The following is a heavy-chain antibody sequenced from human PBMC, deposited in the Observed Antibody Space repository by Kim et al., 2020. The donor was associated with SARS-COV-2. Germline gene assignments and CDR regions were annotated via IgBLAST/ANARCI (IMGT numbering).Heavy chain of an antibody. CDR3: ARSRGGSYYGVDY. V-gene: IGHV3-30*04. J-gene: IGHJ4*02. CDR1: GFTFSSFA. Sequence: GGSLRLSCAASGFTFSSFAMHWVRQAPGKGLEWVAVISYDGSNKYYADSAKGRFTISRDKSKNTLYLQMNSLRVDDTAVYYCARSRGGSYYGVDYWGQGTLVTVSS. CDR2: ISYDGSNK. D-gene: IGHD1-26*01.